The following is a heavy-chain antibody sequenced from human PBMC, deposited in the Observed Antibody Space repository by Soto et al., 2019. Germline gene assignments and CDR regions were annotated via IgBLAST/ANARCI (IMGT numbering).Heavy chain of an antibody. J-gene: IGHJ6*02. V-gene: IGHV3-23*01. D-gene: IGHD6-13*01. Sequence: PGGSLRLSCAASGFTFSSYAMSWVRQAPGKGLEWVSAISGSGGSTYYADSVKGRFTISRDNSKNTLYLQMNSLRAEDTAVYYCAKVGSSWPNYYYYGMDAWGQGTTVTVSS. CDR1: GFTFSSYA. CDR3: AKVGSSWPNYYYYGMDA. CDR2: ISGSGGST.